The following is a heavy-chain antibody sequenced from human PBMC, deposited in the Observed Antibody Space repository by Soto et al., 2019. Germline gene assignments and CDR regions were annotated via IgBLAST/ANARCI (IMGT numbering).Heavy chain of an antibody. CDR3: TRRYNWNVNYFDP. D-gene: IGHD1-20*01. CDR1: GASISVHSYY. Sequence: PSETLSLTCTVSGASISVHSYYWTWIRQPPGKGLEWIGSSYYSGTTYFNPSLKSRATISVDTSKNQFSLRLTSVTAADTAIYYCTRRYNWNVNYFDPWGPRALVTAPS. CDR2: SYYSGTT. J-gene: IGHJ5*02. V-gene: IGHV4-39*01.